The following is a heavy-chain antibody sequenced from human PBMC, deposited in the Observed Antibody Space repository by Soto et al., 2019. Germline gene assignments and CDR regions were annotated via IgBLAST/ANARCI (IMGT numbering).Heavy chain of an antibody. J-gene: IGHJ4*02. CDR3: AHRTTNGFGGVMSRNNYFDY. CDR2: IYWDDDK. D-gene: IGHD3-16*01. CDR1: GFSLSTSGVG. V-gene: IGHV2-5*02. Sequence: QITLKESGPTLVKPTQTLTLTCTFSGFSLSTSGVGVGWIRQPPGKALEWLALIYWDDDKRYSPSLKSRLTITKDTSKNQVVPTMTNMDPVDTATYYCAHRTTNGFGGVMSRNNYFDYWGQGTLVTVSS.